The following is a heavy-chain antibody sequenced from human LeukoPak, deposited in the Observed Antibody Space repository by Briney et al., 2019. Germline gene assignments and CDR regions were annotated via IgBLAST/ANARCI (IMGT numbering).Heavy chain of an antibody. CDR2: IYPGDSDT. J-gene: IGHJ4*02. CDR1: GYTFTSYY. V-gene: IGHV5-51*01. Sequence: KVSCKASGYTFTSYYMHWVRQAPGQGLEWMGIIYPGDSDTRYSPSFQGQVTISADKSISTAYLQWSSLKASDTAMYYCARRITMVRGVIVKYYFDYWGQGTLVTVSS. D-gene: IGHD3-10*01. CDR3: ARRITMVRGVIVKYYFDY.